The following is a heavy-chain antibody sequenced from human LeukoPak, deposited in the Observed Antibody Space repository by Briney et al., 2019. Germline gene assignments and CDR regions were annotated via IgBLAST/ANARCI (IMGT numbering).Heavy chain of an antibody. CDR2: ISSSSSTI. D-gene: IGHD6-19*01. J-gene: IGHJ3*02. CDR3: ARGSSGVAVAGKPLDAFDI. CDR1: GFTFSSYS. V-gene: IGHV3-48*01. Sequence: GGSLRLSCAASGFTFSSYSMNWVRQAPGKGLEWVSYISSSSSTIYYEDSVKGRFTISRDNAKNSLYLQMNSLRAEDTAVYYCARGSSGVAVAGKPLDAFDIWGQGTMVTVSS.